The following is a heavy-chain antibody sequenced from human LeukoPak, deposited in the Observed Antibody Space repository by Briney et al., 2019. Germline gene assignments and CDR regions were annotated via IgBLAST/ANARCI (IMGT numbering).Heavy chain of an antibody. D-gene: IGHD3-22*01. J-gene: IGHJ4*02. CDR3: ARVDYYGSSAYSDY. CDR1: GGSVSSGSYY. Sequence: PSETLSLTCTVSGGSVSSGSYYWSWIRQPPGKGLEWIGYIYYSGSTNYNPSLKSRVTISVDTSKNQFSLKLSSVTAADTAVYYCARVDYYGSSAYSDYWGQGTLVTVSS. V-gene: IGHV4-61*01. CDR2: IYYSGST.